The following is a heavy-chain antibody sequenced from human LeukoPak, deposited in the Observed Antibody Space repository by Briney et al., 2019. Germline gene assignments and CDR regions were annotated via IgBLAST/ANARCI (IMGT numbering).Heavy chain of an antibody. D-gene: IGHD5-18*01. CDR3: ARKDTAQSN. CDR1: GFTFSSYG. CDR2: ISYDGSNK. Sequence: PGGSLRLSCAASGFTFSSYGMHWVRQAPGKGLEWVAVISYDGSNKYYADSVKGRFTISRDNSKNTLYLQMNSLRAEDTAVYYCARKDTAQSNWGQGTLVTVSS. V-gene: IGHV3-30*03. J-gene: IGHJ4*02.